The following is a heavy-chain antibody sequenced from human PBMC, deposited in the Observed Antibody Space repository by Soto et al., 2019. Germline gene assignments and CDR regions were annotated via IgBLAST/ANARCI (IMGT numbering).Heavy chain of an antibody. V-gene: IGHV3-23*01. Sequence: EVQLLESGGGFVQPGESRRLSCEASGFTFSLSAMSWVRQAPGRGLDWVSSLSGGGSTTDYADSVKGRFTISRDNSKNTVHLQMNSLRAEDTAVYYCAKGPEYDILTGCDYWGQGALVTVSS. J-gene: IGHJ4*02. CDR1: GFTFSLSA. CDR3: AKGPEYDILTGCDY. CDR2: LSGGGSTT. D-gene: IGHD3-9*01.